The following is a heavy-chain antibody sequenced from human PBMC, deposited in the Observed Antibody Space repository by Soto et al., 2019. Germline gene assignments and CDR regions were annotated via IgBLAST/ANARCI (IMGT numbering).Heavy chain of an antibody. J-gene: IGHJ4*02. V-gene: IGHV3-30*18. D-gene: IGHD3-22*01. CDR1: GFTFSSYG. Sequence: PGGSLRLSCAASGFTFSSYGMHWVRQAPGKGLEWVAVISYDGSNKYYADSVKGRFTISRDNSKNTLYLQMNSLRAEDTAVYYCAKDYAVSPSPEFYDSSGSDYWGQGTLVTVSS. CDR3: AKDYAVSPSPEFYDSSGSDY. CDR2: ISYDGSNK.